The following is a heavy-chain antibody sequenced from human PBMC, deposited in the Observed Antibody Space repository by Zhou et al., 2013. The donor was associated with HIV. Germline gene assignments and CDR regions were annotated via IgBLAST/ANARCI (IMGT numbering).Heavy chain of an antibody. CDR2: INAGNGNT. CDR3: VRCSSTSCLRGYNWFDP. CDR1: GGTFSSYA. J-gene: IGHJ5*02. Sequence: QVQLVQSGAEVKKPGSSVKVSCKASGGTFSSYAIHWVRQAPGQRLEWMGWINAGNGNTKYSQKFQGRVTITRDTSASTAYMELSSLRSEDTAVYYCVRCSSTSCLRGYNWFDPWGQGTLVTVSS. D-gene: IGHD2-2*01. V-gene: IGHV1-3*01.